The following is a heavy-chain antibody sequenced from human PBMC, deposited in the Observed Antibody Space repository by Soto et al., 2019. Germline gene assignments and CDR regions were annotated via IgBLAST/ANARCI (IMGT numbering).Heavy chain of an antibody. CDR1: GGSISSGGYY. V-gene: IGHV4-31*03. CDR3: LRLHLSDTTTVY. J-gene: IGHJ4*02. Sequence: SETLSLTCTVSGGSISSGGYYWSWIHQHPGKGLEWIGYIYYSGSTYYNPSLKSRVTISVDTSKNQFSLKLSSVTAADTAVYFFLRLHLSDTTTVYWGPGTLVSVS. D-gene: IGHD1-1*01. CDR2: IYYSGST.